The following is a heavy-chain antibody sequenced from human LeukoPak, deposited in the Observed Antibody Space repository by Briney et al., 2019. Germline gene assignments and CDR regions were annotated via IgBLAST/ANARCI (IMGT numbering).Heavy chain of an antibody. Sequence: GESLKISCKGSGYSFTSYWIGWVRQMPGKGLEWMGIIYPGDSDTRYSPSFQGQVTISADKSISTAYLQWSSLKASDTAMYYCARHGGYSYRAGPIDYWGQGTLVTVSS. D-gene: IGHD5-18*01. CDR2: IYPGDSDT. CDR3: ARHGGYSYRAGPIDY. CDR1: GYSFTSYW. J-gene: IGHJ4*02. V-gene: IGHV5-51*01.